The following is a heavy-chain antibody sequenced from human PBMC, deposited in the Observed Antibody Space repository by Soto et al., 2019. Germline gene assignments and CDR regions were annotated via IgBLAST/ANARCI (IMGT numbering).Heavy chain of an antibody. CDR3: AKDFVGASDY. Sequence: QVQLVESGGGVVQPGRSLRLSCAASGFTFSSYGMHWVRQAPGKGLEWVAVISYDGSNKYYADSVKGRFTISSDNSNNTLYLQMNSLRAEGTAVYYCAKDFVGASDYWGQGTLVTVSS. J-gene: IGHJ4*02. D-gene: IGHD1-26*01. V-gene: IGHV3-30*18. CDR2: ISYDGSNK. CDR1: GFTFSSYG.